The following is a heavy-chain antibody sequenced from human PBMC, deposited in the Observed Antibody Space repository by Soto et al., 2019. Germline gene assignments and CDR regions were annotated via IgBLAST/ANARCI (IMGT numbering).Heavy chain of an antibody. D-gene: IGHD1-26*01. V-gene: IGHV4-61*08. CDR2: VSWSGST. CDR1: GDSVDTYGSY. J-gene: IGHJ4*02. CDR3: ARGRAYSGSYGHY. Sequence: QVQLQESGPGLVKPSETLSLTCTVSGDSVDTYGSYWIWIRQPPGKGLEWLGYVSWSGSTAFNPALRSRVEILIDTSETQLYLWLTSVPAADSAFYYCARGRAYSGSYGHYWGQGTLVIVSS.